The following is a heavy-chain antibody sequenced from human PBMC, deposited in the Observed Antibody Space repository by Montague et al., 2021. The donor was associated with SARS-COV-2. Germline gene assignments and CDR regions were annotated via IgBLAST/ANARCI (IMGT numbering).Heavy chain of an antibody. D-gene: IGHD3-3*01. J-gene: IGHJ5*02. CDR3: AHRRTISDFVSCYYTCRELDSFNWFDP. CDR1: GFSLSTTGVG. V-gene: IGHV2-5*02. CDR2: LYWDDDK. Sequence: PALVKPTQTLTLTCTFSGFSLSTTGVGVDWIRQPPGKALEWLALLYWDDDKRYSPSLKNRLAITTDTSKNQVVLTMTNMDPVDTATYYCAHRRTISDFVSCYYTCRELDSFNWFDPWGQGILVIVSS.